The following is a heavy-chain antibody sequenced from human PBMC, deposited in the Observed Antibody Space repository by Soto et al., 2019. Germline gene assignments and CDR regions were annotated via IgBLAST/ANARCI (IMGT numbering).Heavy chain of an antibody. J-gene: IGHJ3*02. Sequence: GGSLRLSCAASGFTFSSYDMHWVRQATGKGLEWVSAIGTAGDTYYPGSVKGRFTISRENAKNSLYLQMNSLRAGDTAVYYCARIFNGYPGAYAFDIWGQRTSVPVSS. D-gene: IGHD2-8*01. V-gene: IGHV3-13*01. CDR2: IGTAGDT. CDR3: ARIFNGYPGAYAFDI. CDR1: GFTFSSYD.